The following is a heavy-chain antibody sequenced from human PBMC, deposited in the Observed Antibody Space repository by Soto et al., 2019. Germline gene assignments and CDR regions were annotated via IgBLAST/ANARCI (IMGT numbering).Heavy chain of an antibody. CDR3: AGAQGYCSSASCYTLRDYYYYGMDV. J-gene: IGHJ6*02. V-gene: IGHV1-69*13. Sequence: GASVKVSCKASGGTFSSYAISWVRQAPGQGLEWMGGIIPIFGTANYAQKFQGRVTITADESTSTAYMELSSLRSEDTAVYYCAGAQGYCSSASCYTLRDYYYYGMDVWGQGTTVTVSS. CDR2: IIPIFGTA. D-gene: IGHD2-2*02. CDR1: GGTFSSYA.